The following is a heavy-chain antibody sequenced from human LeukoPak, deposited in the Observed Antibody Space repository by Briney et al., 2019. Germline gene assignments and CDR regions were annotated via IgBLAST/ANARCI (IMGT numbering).Heavy chain of an antibody. J-gene: IGHJ4*02. CDR1: GFTFSSYW. Sequence: GGSLRLSCAASGFTFSSYWMTWVRQAPGKGLEGVANIKQGGSAKHYVGSVQGRFTISRDNAKTSLYLQMNSLRAEDTAVYYCARDYYASGTHDFWGQGTLVTVSS. CDR3: ARDYYASGTHDF. CDR2: IKQGGSAK. D-gene: IGHD3-10*01. V-gene: IGHV3-7*04.